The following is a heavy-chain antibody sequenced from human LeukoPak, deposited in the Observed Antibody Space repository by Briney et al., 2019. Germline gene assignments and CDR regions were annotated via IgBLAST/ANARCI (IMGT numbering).Heavy chain of an antibody. CDR1: GGSISSYY. CDR2: IYTSEST. V-gene: IGHV4-4*07. D-gene: IGHD6-13*01. J-gene: IGHJ6*02. CDR3: ARDRVAAAGRYYYYGMDV. Sequence: PSETLSLTCTVSGGSISSYYWSWIRQPAGKRLEWIGRIYTSESTNYNPSLKSRVTMSVDTSKNQFSLKLSSVTAADTAVYYCARDRVAAAGRYYYYGMDVWGQGTTVTVSS.